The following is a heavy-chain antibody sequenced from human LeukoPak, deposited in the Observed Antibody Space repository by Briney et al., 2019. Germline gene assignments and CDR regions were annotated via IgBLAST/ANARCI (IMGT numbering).Heavy chain of an antibody. J-gene: IGHJ3*02. D-gene: IGHD1-20*01. CDR3: AREITGAHAFDI. CDR2: VYTSGGT. Sequence: SETLSLTCTVSGASVSSYYWSWIRQPAGRGLEWIGRVYTSGGTNYNPSLKSRVTISVDTSKNQFSLKLSSVTAADTAVYYCAREITGAHAFDIWGQGTMVTVSS. V-gene: IGHV4-4*07. CDR1: GASVSSYY.